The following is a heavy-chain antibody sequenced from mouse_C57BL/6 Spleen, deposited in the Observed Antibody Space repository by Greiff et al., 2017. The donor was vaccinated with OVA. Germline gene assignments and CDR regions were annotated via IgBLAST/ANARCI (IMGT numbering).Heavy chain of an antibody. CDR2: ISSGSSTI. V-gene: IGHV5-17*01. CDR1: GFTFSDYG. J-gene: IGHJ4*01. CDR3: ARNEPYAMDY. Sequence: DVKLVESGGGLVKPGGSLKLSCAASGFTFSDYGMHWVRQAPEKGLEWVAYISSGSSTIYYADTVKGRFTISRDNAKNTLFLQMTSLRSEDTAMYYCARNEPYAMDYWGQGTSVTVSS.